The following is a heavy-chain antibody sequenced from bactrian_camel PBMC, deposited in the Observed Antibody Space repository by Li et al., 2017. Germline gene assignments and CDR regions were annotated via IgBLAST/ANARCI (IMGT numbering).Heavy chain of an antibody. D-gene: IGHD3*01. CDR1: GYTSSTYC. V-gene: IGHV3S53*01. J-gene: IGHJ4*01. CDR2: IDPDGNA. Sequence: VQLVESGGGSVQAGGSLRLSCVASGYTSSTYCMAWFRQAPGKEREKVADIDPDGNANYADSVKGRFTISRDNDKNTLYLQMNSLKTEDTALYYCTAGYFRQSWYWGQGTQVTVS. CDR3: TAGYFRQSWY.